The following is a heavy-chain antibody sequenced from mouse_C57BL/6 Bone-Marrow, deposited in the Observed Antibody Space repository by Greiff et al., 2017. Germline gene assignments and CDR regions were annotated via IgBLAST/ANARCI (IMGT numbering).Heavy chain of an antibody. J-gene: IGHJ4*01. Sequence: QVQLKQPGAELVMPGASVKLSCKASGYTFTSYWMHWVKQRPGQGLEWIGEIDPSDSYTNYNQKFKGKSTLTVDKSSSTAYMQLSSLTSEDSAVYYCARWSTVGYYAMDYWGQGTSVTVSS. D-gene: IGHD1-1*01. CDR1: GYTFTSYW. CDR3: ARWSTVGYYAMDY. CDR2: IDPSDSYT. V-gene: IGHV1-69*01.